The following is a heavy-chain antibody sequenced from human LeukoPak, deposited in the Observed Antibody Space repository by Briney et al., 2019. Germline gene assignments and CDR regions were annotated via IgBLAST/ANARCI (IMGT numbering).Heavy chain of an antibody. CDR3: ASRIPYYYDSSGYSPFDY. J-gene: IGHJ4*02. CDR1: GFTFSSYS. V-gene: IGHV3-21*01. Sequence: GGSLRLSCAASGFTFSSYSMNWVRQAPGKGLEWVSSISSSSSYIYYADSVKGRFTISRDNAKNSLYLQMNSLRAEDTAVYYCASRIPYYYDSSGYSPFDYWGQGTLVTVSS. CDR2: ISSSSSYI. D-gene: IGHD3-22*01.